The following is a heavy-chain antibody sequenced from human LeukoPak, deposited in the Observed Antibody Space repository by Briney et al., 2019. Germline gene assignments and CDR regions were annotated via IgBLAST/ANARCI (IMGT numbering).Heavy chain of an antibody. CDR1: GFNFNDAA. CDR3: AKDIQLSA. V-gene: IGHV3-23*01. J-gene: IGHJ3*01. Sequence: TGGTLRLSCAASGFNFNDAAMTWVRQAPGKGLEWVSLIDSSGRNTYYTDSMRGRFTISSDNSKKTLSLQMNSLRVEDTAIYYCAKDIQLSAWGLGTTVTVSS. CDR2: IDSSGRNT. D-gene: IGHD5-24*01.